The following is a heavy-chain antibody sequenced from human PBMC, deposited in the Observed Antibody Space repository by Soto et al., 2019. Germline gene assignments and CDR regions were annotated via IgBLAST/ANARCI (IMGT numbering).Heavy chain of an antibody. CDR3: ARAFIVVVTFPPGYAFDI. D-gene: IGHD2-21*02. CDR2: ISYDGSNK. CDR1: GFTFSSYA. Sequence: QVQLVESGGGVVQPGRSLRLSCAASGFTFSSYAMHWVRQAPGKGLEWVAVISYDGSNKYYADSVKGRFTISRDNSKNTLYLQMNSLRAEDTAVYYCARAFIVVVTFPPGYAFDIWGQGTIVTVSS. J-gene: IGHJ3*02. V-gene: IGHV3-30-3*01.